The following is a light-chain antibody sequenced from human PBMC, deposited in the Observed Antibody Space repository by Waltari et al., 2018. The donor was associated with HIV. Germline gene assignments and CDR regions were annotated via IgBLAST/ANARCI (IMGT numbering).Light chain of an antibody. CDR3: LQYKSYPWT. J-gene: IGKJ1*01. CDR2: KAS. V-gene: IGKV1-5*03. Sequence: DIRMTQSPSTLSASVGDRVTITCRASQNIDSWLAWYQQKPGKAPKVLIFKASNLESGVPSRFSGSESGTEFTLTVSSLQPDDFATYYCLQYKSYPWTFGQGTRVE. CDR1: QNIDSW.